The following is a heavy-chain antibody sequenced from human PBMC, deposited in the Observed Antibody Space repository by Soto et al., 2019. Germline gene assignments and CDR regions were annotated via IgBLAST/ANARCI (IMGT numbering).Heavy chain of an antibody. J-gene: IGHJ5*02. D-gene: IGHD6-13*01. Sequence: EVQLLESGGGLVQPGGSLRLSCAASGFTFSSYAMSWVRQAPGKGLEWVSAISGSGGSTYYADSVKGRFTISRDNSKNTLYLQMNSLRAEDTAVYYCAKDPLSSSRYHYWLDPWGQGTLVTVSS. CDR2: ISGSGGST. CDR1: GFTFSSYA. CDR3: AKDPLSSSRYHYWLDP. V-gene: IGHV3-23*01.